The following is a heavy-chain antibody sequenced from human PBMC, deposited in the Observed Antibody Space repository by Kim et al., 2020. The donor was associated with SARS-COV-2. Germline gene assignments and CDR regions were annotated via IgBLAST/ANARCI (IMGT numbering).Heavy chain of an antibody. D-gene: IGHD1-26*01. CDR1: GYTFTSYG. CDR2: ISAYNGNT. CDR3: ASFAREDDAFDI. V-gene: IGHV1-18*04. Sequence: ASVKVSCKASGYTFTSYGISWVRQAPGQGLEWMGWISAYNGNTNYAQKLQGRVTMTTDTSTSTAYMELRSLRSDDTAVYYCASFAREDDAFDIWGQGTMVTVSS. J-gene: IGHJ3*02.